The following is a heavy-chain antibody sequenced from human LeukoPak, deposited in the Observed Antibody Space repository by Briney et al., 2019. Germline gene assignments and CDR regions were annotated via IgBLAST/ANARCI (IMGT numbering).Heavy chain of an antibody. CDR1: GYNFNSYG. V-gene: IGHV1-2*02. CDR3: ARNIWFGESSDAFDI. CDR2: INPNSGGT. J-gene: IGHJ3*02. Sequence: ASVKVSCKASGYNFNSYGMNWVRQAPGQGLEWMGWINPNSGGTNYAQKFQGRVTMTRDTSISTAYMELSRLRSDDTAVYYCARNIWFGESSDAFDIWGQGTMVTVSS. D-gene: IGHD3-10*01.